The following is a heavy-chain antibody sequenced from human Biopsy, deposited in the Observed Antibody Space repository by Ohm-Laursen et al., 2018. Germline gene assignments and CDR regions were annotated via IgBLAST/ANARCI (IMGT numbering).Heavy chain of an antibody. CDR1: SYTFTDYN. V-gene: IGHV1-2*02. D-gene: IGHD2-8*01. Sequence: GASVKVSCKASSYTFTDYNIHWMRQAPGPGLEWLGYINCKTGATNYAPKFQGTATMTRDTSISTAYLALGSLRSADTAIYYCARDPLNGHKHFDYWGQGSLVTVSS. J-gene: IGHJ4*02. CDR2: INCKTGAT. CDR3: ARDPLNGHKHFDY.